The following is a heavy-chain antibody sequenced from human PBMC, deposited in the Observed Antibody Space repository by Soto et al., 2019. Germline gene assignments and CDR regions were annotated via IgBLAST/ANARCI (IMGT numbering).Heavy chain of an antibody. D-gene: IGHD2-2*01. CDR2: ISYDGSNK. V-gene: IGHV3-30*18. CDR1: GFTFSSYG. CDR3: AKDQGYCSSTSCYIFDY. Sequence: QVQLVESGGGVVQPGRSLRLSCAASGFTFSSYGMHWVRQAPGKGLEWVAFISYDGSNKYYADSVKGRFTISRDNSKNTLYLQMNSLRAEDTAVYYCAKDQGYCSSTSCYIFDYWGQGTLVTVSS. J-gene: IGHJ4*02.